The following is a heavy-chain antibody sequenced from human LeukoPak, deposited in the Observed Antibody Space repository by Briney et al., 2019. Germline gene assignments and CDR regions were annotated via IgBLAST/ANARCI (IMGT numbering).Heavy chain of an antibody. Sequence: VASVKVSCKASGYTFTSYAMHWVRQAPGQRLEWMGWINAGNGNTKYSQEFQGRVTITRDTSASTAYMELSSLRSEDMAVYYCARGGSCNSASGGDCSHLLIAWGQGTLVTVSS. V-gene: IGHV1-3*03. J-gene: IGHJ5*02. D-gene: IGHD2-21*02. CDR3: ARGGSCNSASGGDCSHLLIA. CDR1: GYTFTSYA. CDR2: INAGNGNT.